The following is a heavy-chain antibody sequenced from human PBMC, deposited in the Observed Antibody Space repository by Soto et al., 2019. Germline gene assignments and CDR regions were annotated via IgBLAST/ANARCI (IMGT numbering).Heavy chain of an antibody. D-gene: IGHD3-9*01. J-gene: IGHJ4*02. CDR1: GFNPTTTP. Sequence: EVHLLESGGGLVLPGASLRLSCAGSGFNPTTTPLSWVRQAPGKGLEWVTTISGTASRIYYVDSVKGRFFISRDNSKNTVTLQMNNLTVDDTAVYFCATSFRYFDNWGQGTRVSVSS. V-gene: IGHV3-23*01. CDR3: ATSFRYFDN. CDR2: ISGTASRI.